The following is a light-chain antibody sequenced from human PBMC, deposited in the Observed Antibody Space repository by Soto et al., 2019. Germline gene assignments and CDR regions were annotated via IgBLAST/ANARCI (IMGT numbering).Light chain of an antibody. CDR2: AAS. CDR1: QSMNNY. V-gene: IGKV1-39*01. CDR3: QQSYSTPNT. J-gene: IGKJ4*01. Sequence: DIPMTQSPSSLSASVGDRVTITCRASQSMNNYLNWYQQKPGKAPKLLIYAASNLQSGVPSRFSGSGSGTDFTLTISSLQPEDFATYFCQQSYSTPNTFGGGTKVEI.